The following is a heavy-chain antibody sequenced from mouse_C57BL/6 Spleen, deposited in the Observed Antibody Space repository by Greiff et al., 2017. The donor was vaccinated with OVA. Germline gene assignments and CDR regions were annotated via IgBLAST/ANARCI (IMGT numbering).Heavy chain of an antibody. J-gene: IGHJ2*01. Sequence: VQLQQSGPELVKPGDSVKISCKASGYSFTGYFMNWVMQSHGKSLEWIGRINPYNGDTFYNQKFKGKATLTVDKSSSTAHMELRSLTSEDSAVYYCARWDGSSYEDFDYWGQGTTLTVSS. D-gene: IGHD1-1*01. V-gene: IGHV1-20*01. CDR2: INPYNGDT. CDR3: ARWDGSSYEDFDY. CDR1: GYSFTGYF.